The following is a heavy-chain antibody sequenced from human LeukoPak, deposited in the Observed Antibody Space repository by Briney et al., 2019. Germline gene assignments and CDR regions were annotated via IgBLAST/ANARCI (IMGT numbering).Heavy chain of an antibody. CDR2: IIPIFGTA. J-gene: IGHJ5*02. Sequence: GASVKVSCKAPGGTFSSYAISWVRQAPGQGLEWMGGIIPIFGTANYAQKFQGRVTITTDESTSTAYVELSSQRSEDTAVYYCARDQSITMVRGDNWFDPWGQGTLVTVSS. CDR3: ARDQSITMVRGDNWFDP. D-gene: IGHD3-10*01. CDR1: GGTFSSYA. V-gene: IGHV1-69*05.